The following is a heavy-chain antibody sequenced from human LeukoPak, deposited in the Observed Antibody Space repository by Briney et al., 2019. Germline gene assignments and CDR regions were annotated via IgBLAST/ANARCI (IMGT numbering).Heavy chain of an antibody. Sequence: PSETLSLTCAVSGGSISSSNWWSWVRQPPGKGLEWIGEINHSGNTNYNPSLKSRVTISVDTSKNQFSLKLSSVTAADTAVYYCARLYVWGSYRYRESVDYWGQGTLVTVSS. J-gene: IGHJ4*02. CDR1: GGSISSSNW. CDR3: ARLYVWGSYRYRESVDY. CDR2: INHSGNT. V-gene: IGHV4-4*02. D-gene: IGHD3-16*02.